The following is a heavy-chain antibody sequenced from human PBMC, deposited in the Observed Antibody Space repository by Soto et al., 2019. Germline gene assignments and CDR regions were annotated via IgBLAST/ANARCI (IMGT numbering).Heavy chain of an antibody. D-gene: IGHD2-15*01. CDR3: AKGGPDVFCSGGRGYFDS. Sequence: EVQLVESGGGLVQPGRSLRLSCAASGFTFDDYAMHWVRRVPGKGLEWVSSISWNSNIIGYADSVKGRFTISRDNAKNPLYLKMNSLRLEDTALFYCAKGGPDVFCSGGRGYFDSWGQGTLFPVSS. CDR2: ISWNSNII. J-gene: IGHJ4*02. V-gene: IGHV3-9*01. CDR1: GFTFDDYA.